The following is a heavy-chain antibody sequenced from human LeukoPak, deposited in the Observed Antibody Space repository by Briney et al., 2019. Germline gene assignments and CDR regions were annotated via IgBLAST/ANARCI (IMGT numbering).Heavy chain of an antibody. Sequence: GGSLRLSCAASGFTISSYSMNWVRQAPGKGLEWVSYISSSTGTMYYADSVKGRFTISRDNAKNSLYLQMNSLRAEDTAVYYCARAPGYFDLWGQGTLVTVSS. CDR1: GFTISSYS. D-gene: IGHD3-10*01. CDR2: ISSSTGTM. V-gene: IGHV3-48*04. CDR3: ARAPGYFDL. J-gene: IGHJ4*02.